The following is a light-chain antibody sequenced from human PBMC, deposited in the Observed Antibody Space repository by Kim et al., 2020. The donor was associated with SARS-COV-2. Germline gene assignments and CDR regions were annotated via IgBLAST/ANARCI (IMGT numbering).Light chain of an antibody. J-gene: IGKJ1*01. V-gene: IGKV3-20*01. CDR2: GAS. Sequence: EIVLTQSPGTLSLSPGERATLSCRASQSVRSNYLAWYQQKPGQAPRLLIFGASSRATGIPDRFSGSGSGTDFTLTISRLEPEDFAVYYCQQYDSSTWTFGQGTKVDIK. CDR3: QQYDSSTWT. CDR1: QSVRSNY.